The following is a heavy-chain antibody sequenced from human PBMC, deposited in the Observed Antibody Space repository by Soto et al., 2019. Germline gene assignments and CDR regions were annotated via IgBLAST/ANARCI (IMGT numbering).Heavy chain of an antibody. D-gene: IGHD2-15*01. J-gene: IGHJ6*02. Sequence: SGPTLGNPTETLTLTCTISGFSLSNGRMGVSWIRQPPGRALEWLAHFFSDAERSYSTSMQSRLTMSQDTSGTQVVLTMTNMDPQDTGTYFRARMYSYSGSHHDVMDVWGPGSPVIVSS. CDR2: FFSDAER. V-gene: IGHV2-26*03. CDR1: GFSLSNGRMG. CDR3: ARMYSYSGSHHDVMDV.